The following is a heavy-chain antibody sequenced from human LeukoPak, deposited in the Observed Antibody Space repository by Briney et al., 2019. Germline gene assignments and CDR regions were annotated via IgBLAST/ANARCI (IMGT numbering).Heavy chain of an antibody. CDR1: GGSFSGYY. J-gene: IGHJ6*02. Sequence: SETLSLTCAVYGGSFSGYYWSWIRQPPGKGLEWIGEINHSGSTNYNPSLKSRVTISVDTSKNQFSLKPSSVTAADTAVYYCARKGGSFYYYYYYGMDVWGQGTTVTVSS. D-gene: IGHD1-26*01. CDR2: INHSGST. V-gene: IGHV4-34*01. CDR3: ARKGGSFYYYYYYGMDV.